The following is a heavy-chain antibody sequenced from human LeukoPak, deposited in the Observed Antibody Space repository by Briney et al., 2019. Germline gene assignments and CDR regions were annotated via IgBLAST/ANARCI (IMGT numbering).Heavy chain of an antibody. CDR3: AKAGGYYDSSGCVFDY. CDR1: GFTFSTYA. V-gene: IGHV3-23*01. Sequence: HAGGSLRLSCAASGFTFSTYAMSWVRQAPGKGLEWVSAISGSGGSTYYADSVKGRFTISRDNSKNTLYLQMNSLRAEDTAVYYCAKAGGYYDSSGCVFDYWGQGTLVTVSS. CDR2: ISGSGGST. D-gene: IGHD3-22*01. J-gene: IGHJ4*02.